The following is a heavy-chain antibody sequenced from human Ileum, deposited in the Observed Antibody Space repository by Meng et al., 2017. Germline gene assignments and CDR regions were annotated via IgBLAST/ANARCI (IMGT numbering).Heavy chain of an antibody. D-gene: IGHD1-26*01. CDR3: ARTPLYSGSYYFDP. J-gene: IGHJ4*02. CDR1: GDSVSSDNYY. Sequence: QVQLQESGPGLVRPSGTLSLPCTVSGDSVSSDNYYWSWIRQPPGKGLEWIGYVYYSGHTDCNPSLKSRLSISIDTSKNHFSLKLSSVTAADTAVYYCARTPLYSGSYYFDPWGQGALVTVSS. V-gene: IGHV4-61*03. CDR2: VYYSGHT.